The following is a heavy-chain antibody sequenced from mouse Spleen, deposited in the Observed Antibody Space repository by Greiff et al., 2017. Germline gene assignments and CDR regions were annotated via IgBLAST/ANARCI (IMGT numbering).Heavy chain of an antibody. CDR2: IDPYYGGT. CDR1: GYSFTGYY. V-gene: IGHV1S135*01. J-gene: IGHJ4*01. Sequence: VQLQQSGPELVKTGASVKISCKASGYSFTGYYMHWVKQSHGKSLEWIGNIDPYYGGTSYNQKFKGKATLTVDKSSSTAYMQLKSLTSEDSAVYYCARRDGYPYYYAMDYWGQGTSVTVSS. CDR3: ARRDGYPYYYAMDY. D-gene: IGHD2-3*01.